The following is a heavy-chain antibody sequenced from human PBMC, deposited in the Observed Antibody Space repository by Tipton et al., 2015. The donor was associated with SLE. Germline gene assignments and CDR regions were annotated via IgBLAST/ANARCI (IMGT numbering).Heavy chain of an antibody. Sequence: TLSLTCTVSGGSISSSSYYWGWIRQPPGKGLEWIGSIYYSGSTYYNPSLKSRVTISVDTSKNQFSLKLSSVTAADTAVYYCARRSYGFDYWGQGTLVTVSS. D-gene: IGHD5-18*01. J-gene: IGHJ4*02. V-gene: IGHV4-39*01. CDR3: ARRSYGFDY. CDR1: GGSISSSSYY. CDR2: IYYSGST.